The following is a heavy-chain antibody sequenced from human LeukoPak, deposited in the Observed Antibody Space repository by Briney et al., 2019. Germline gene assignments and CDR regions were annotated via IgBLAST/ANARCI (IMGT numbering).Heavy chain of an antibody. V-gene: IGHV3-23*01. J-gene: IGHJ4*02. CDR2: ISGSGGST. CDR1: GFTFSSYA. CDR3: AKDPSSPIPPRDY. Sequence: GGSLRLSCAASGFTFSSYAMSWVRQAPGKGLEWVSGISGSGGSTYYTDSVKGRFAISRDNSKNTLYLQMNSLRAEDTAVYYCAKDPSSPIPPRDYWGQGTLVTVSS. D-gene: IGHD5/OR15-5a*01.